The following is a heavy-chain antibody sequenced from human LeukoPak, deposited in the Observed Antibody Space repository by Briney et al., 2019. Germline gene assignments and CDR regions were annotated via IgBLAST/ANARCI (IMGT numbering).Heavy chain of an antibody. CDR3: AKAGSSGWSSSGGDY. CDR2: ISGSGGST. V-gene: IGHV3-23*01. J-gene: IGHJ4*02. Sequence: PGGSLRLSCAASGFTFSNFAMSWVRQATGKGLEWVSTISGSGGSTFYADSVKGRFPISRDNSNNTLFLQMNSLRAEDTAIYFCAKAGSSGWSSSGGDYWGQGSLVTVSS. CDR1: GFTFSNFA. D-gene: IGHD6-19*01.